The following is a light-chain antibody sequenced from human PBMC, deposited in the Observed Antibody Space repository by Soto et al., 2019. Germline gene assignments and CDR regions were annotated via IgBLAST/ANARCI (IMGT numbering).Light chain of an antibody. J-gene: IGKJ4*01. CDR3: QQSYSAPLT. Sequence: DIQMTQSPSSLSASVGDRVTISCRASQNIVNYLNWYQRKPGKAPNLLIYATSSLQGGVPSRFSGSGSGTNFTLTISSLQPEDFATFYCQQSYSAPLTFGGGTKVDIK. V-gene: IGKV1-39*01. CDR1: QNIVNY. CDR2: ATS.